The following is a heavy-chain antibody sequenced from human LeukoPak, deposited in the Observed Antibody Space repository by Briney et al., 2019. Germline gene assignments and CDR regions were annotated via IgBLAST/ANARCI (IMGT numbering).Heavy chain of an antibody. CDR1: GFTFSSYS. CDR3: ANHLACGSTSCPPFDY. J-gene: IGHJ4*02. Sequence: GGSLRLSCAASGFTFSSYSMSWVRQAPGKGLEWVSSISDDSNYIYYADSVEGRSTISRDNAKNSLYLQMNSLRAEDTAVYYCANHLACGSTSCPPFDYWGQGTLVTVSS. V-gene: IGHV3-21*01. CDR2: ISDDSNYI. D-gene: IGHD2-2*01.